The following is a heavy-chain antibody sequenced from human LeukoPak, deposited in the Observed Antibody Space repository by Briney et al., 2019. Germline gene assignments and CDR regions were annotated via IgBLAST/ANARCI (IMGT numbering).Heavy chain of an antibody. CDR1: RFTFSSYS. J-gene: IGHJ4*02. V-gene: IGHV3-21*01. CDR2: ISSSSSYI. D-gene: IGHD1-26*01. CDR3: ARGGYSGSYPSFDY. Sequence: PGGSLRLSCAASRFTFSSYSMNWVRQAPGKGLEWVSSISSSSSYIYYADSVKGRFTISKDNAKNSLYLQMNSLRAEDTAVYYCARGGYSGSYPSFDYWGQGTLVTVSS.